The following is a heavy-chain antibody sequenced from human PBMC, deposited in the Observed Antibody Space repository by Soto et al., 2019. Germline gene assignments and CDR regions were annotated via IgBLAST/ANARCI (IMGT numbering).Heavy chain of an antibody. Sequence: EVQLLESGGGLVQPGGSVRLSCAASGLTFGNYAMSWVRQAPGKGLEWVSAISSDSGRTYYADSVKGRFTISRDNSKNTLYLQMNTLRAEDTAVYYCAVTPNCGRDCSAASYWYFDIWGRRTLVTVSS. J-gene: IGHJ2*01. CDR2: ISSDSGRT. V-gene: IGHV3-23*01. CDR3: AVTPNCGRDCSAASYWYFDI. CDR1: GLTFGNYA. D-gene: IGHD2-21*02.